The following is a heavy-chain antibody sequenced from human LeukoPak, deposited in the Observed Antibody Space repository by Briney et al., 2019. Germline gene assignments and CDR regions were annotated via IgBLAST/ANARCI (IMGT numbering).Heavy chain of an antibody. Sequence: PETLSLTCTVSGDSISGYYRSWVRQPPGKGLEWIGCIYCSGRTNYNPSLKSRVTISEDTSKNHFSLRLRSVTATDTAVYYCARAIQDYYYGMDVWGQGTTVTVS. D-gene: IGHD1-1*01. CDR2: IYCSGRT. V-gene: IGHV4-59*12. CDR1: GDSISGYY. J-gene: IGHJ6*02. CDR3: ARAIQDYYYGMDV.